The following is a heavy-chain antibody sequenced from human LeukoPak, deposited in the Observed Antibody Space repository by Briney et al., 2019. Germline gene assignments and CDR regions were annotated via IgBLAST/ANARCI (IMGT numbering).Heavy chain of an antibody. CDR3: ARGERGGFDL. D-gene: IGHD1-1*01. Sequence: PGGSLRLSCAASGFTVSDNYMSWVRQIPGKGLVWISHVYSDGSRTTYADSVKGRFTISRDNGKNTLYLQMSSLRAEDTAVYYCARGERGGFDLWGRGTVVTVSS. CDR2: VYSDGSRT. J-gene: IGHJ3*01. V-gene: IGHV3-74*03. CDR1: GFTVSDNY.